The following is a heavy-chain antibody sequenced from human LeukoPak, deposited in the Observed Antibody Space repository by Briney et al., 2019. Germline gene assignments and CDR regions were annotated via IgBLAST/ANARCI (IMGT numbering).Heavy chain of an antibody. CDR1: GYTFTSYG. CDR2: ISAYNGNT. V-gene: IGHV1-18*01. J-gene: IGHJ4*02. D-gene: IGHD3-10*01. CDR3: ARALPYYGSGSYYGTYHFDY. Sequence: EASVKVSCKASGYTFTSYGISWVRQAPGQGLEWMGWISAYNGNTNYAQKLQGRVTMTTDTSTSTAYMELRSLRSDDTAVYYCARALPYYGSGSYYGTYHFDYWGQGTLVTVSS.